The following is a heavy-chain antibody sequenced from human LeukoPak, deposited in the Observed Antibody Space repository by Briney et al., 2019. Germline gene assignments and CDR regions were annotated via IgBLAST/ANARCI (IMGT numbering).Heavy chain of an antibody. J-gene: IGHJ4*02. CDR2: ISYSGST. CDR3: ATDRNQLWFDY. Sequence: PSETLSLTCTVSGGSVSSGNYYWSWIRQPPGKGLEWIGYISYSGSTNYNPSLKSRVTISVDTSKNQFSLKLSSVTAADTAVYYCATDRNQLWFDYWGQGTLVTVSS. CDR1: GGSVSSGNYY. D-gene: IGHD1-14*01. V-gene: IGHV4-61*01.